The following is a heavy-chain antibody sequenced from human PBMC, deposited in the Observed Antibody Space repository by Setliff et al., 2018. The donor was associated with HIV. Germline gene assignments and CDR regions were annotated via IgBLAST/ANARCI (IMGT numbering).Heavy chain of an antibody. D-gene: IGHD1-26*01. Sequence: SLRLSCAASGFIFNNHGMHWVRQAPGKGLEWVTFIEFDGSDKYYVDSVKGRFTISRDNSKSMLYLQMNSLRVEDTAMYYCATDCAVVGGTGSLDSWGQGTLVTVSS. J-gene: IGHJ4*02. CDR1: GFIFNNHG. CDR3: ATDCAVVGGTGSLDS. V-gene: IGHV3-30*02. CDR2: IEFDGSDK.